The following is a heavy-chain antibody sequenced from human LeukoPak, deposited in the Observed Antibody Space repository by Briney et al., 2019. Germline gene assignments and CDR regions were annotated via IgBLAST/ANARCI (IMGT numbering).Heavy chain of an antibody. D-gene: IGHD6-13*01. CDR3: ARHGIVDSSRKYYFDC. CDR1: GGSISSGSYY. Sequence: SQTLSLTCTVSGGSISSGSYYWSWIRQPAGKGLEWIGRIYTSGSTSYNPSLKSRVTISLDTSKNQFSLELTSVTAADTAVYYCARHGIVDSSRKYYFDCWGQGTLVTVSS. CDR2: IYTSGST. V-gene: IGHV4-61*02. J-gene: IGHJ4*02.